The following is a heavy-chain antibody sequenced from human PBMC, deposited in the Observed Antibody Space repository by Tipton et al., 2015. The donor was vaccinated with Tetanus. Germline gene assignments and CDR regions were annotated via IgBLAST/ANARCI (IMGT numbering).Heavy chain of an antibody. Sequence: TLSLTCTVSGGSISSYYWSWIRQPAGKGLEWIGRIYTSGSTNYNPSLKSRVTMSVDTSKNQFSLKLSSVTAADTAVYYCARSTPVVVVAATPLGFDYWGQGTLVTVSS. CDR3: ARSTPVVVVAATPLGFDY. CDR2: IYTSGST. D-gene: IGHD2-15*01. J-gene: IGHJ4*02. CDR1: GGSISSYY. V-gene: IGHV4-4*07.